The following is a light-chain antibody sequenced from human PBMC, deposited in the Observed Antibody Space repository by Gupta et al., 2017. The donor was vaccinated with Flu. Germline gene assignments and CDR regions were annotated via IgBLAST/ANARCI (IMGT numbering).Light chain of an antibody. Sequence: GARVTITCRASQRIGSWLAVDQQKPGKAPNLLSDKASTLESGVPSRFSGRGSGTEFTLTINSLQPEDVATYYCQQYTSYTRSFGQGTKVEI. V-gene: IGKV1-5*03. CDR2: KAS. CDR3: QQYTSYTRS. CDR1: QRIGSW. J-gene: IGKJ1*01.